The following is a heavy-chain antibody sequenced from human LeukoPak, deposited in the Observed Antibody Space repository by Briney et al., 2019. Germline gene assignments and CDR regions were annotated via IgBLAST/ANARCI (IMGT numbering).Heavy chain of an antibody. D-gene: IGHD2-2*01. Sequence: ASVKVSCKASGYTFTNYGISWVRQAPGQGLEWMGWISAYNGNTNYAQKFQGRVTLTTDTSTSTAYMDLRSLRSDDTAVFYCARDWASHTYYFDYWGQGTLVNVSS. CDR2: ISAYNGNT. J-gene: IGHJ4*02. CDR1: GYTFTNYG. V-gene: IGHV1-18*01. CDR3: ARDWASHTYYFDY.